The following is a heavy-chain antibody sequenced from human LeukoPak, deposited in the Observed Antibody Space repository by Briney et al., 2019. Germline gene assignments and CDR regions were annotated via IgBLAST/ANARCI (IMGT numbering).Heavy chain of an antibody. CDR2: INNDGSST. V-gene: IGHV3-74*01. CDR1: EFIFSDHW. J-gene: IGHJ4*02. D-gene: IGHD3-3*01. CDR3: VRERNNFWSGHHSIFDS. Sequence: GGSLRLSCAASEFIFSDHWMHWVRQAPGKGLVWLSRINNDGSSTIYADSVKGRFTFSRDNAENTLFLEMSSLRVEDTAVYYCVRERNNFWSGHHSIFDSWGQGTLVTVSS.